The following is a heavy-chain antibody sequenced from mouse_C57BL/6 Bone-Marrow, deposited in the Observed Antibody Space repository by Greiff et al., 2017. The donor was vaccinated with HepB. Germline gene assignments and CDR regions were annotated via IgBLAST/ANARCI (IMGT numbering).Heavy chain of an antibody. Sequence: DVQLQESVAELVRPGASVKLSCTASGFNIKNTYMHGVKQRPEQGLEWIGRIDPANGNTKYAPKFQGKATITADTSSNTAYLQLSSLTSEDTAIYYCALSTGAWFAYWGQGTLVTVSA. CDR1: GFNIKNTY. CDR3: ALSTGAWFAY. D-gene: IGHD4-1*02. J-gene: IGHJ3*01. CDR2: IDPANGNT. V-gene: IGHV14-3*01.